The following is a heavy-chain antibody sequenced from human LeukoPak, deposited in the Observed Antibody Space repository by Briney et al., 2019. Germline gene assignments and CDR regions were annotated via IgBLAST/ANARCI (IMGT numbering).Heavy chain of an antibody. CDR2: ISYDGSNK. Sequence: GGSLRLSCAASGFTFSSYGMHWVRQASGKGLEWVAVISYDGSNKYYADSVKGRFTISRDNSKNTLYLQMNSLRAEDTAVYYCAKDLLPLVAAAAGSGYGMDVWGQGTTVTVSS. J-gene: IGHJ6*02. V-gene: IGHV3-30*18. D-gene: IGHD6-13*01. CDR1: GFTFSSYG. CDR3: AKDLLPLVAAAAGSGYGMDV.